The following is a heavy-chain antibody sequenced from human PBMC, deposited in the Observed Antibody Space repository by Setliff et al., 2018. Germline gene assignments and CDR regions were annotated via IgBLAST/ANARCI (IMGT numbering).Heavy chain of an antibody. CDR1: GFTLSNYE. J-gene: IGHJ5*02. CDR3: ARDLIRGAPNWFDP. V-gene: IGHV3-48*03. CDR2: INSGGSLT. D-gene: IGHD3-10*01. Sequence: GGSLRLSCAASGFTLSNYELNWVRPAPGKGLEWVSYINSGGSLTYYADSVKGRYTISRDNAKSSLYLQMNSLRAEDTAVYYCARDLIRGAPNWFDPWGQGTLVTVSS.